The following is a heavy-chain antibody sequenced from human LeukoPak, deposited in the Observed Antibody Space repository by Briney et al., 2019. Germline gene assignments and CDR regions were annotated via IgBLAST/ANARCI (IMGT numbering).Heavy chain of an antibody. Sequence: GGSLRLSCAASGFTFSDYYMNWVRQAPGKGLEWVSYISGSGTTIDYADSVKGRFTISRDNAKNSLYLQMNSLRAEDTAVYYCAGLAGSSPFDYWGQGTLVTVSS. CDR1: GFTFSDYY. CDR3: AGLAGSSPFDY. J-gene: IGHJ4*02. D-gene: IGHD6-6*01. CDR2: ISGSGTTI. V-gene: IGHV3-11*04.